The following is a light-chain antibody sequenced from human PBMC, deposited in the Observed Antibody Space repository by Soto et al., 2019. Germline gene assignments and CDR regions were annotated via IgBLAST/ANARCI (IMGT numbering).Light chain of an antibody. CDR3: QQYYSYPRT. V-gene: IGKV1-8*01. J-gene: IGKJ1*01. Sequence: AIRMTQSPSSFSASTGDRVTITCRASQGISRYLAWYQQKPGTAPKLLIYAAYTLQSGVPSRLSGSGSGTDFTLTISCLQSEDFATYYCQQYYSYPRTFGQGTKVEIK. CDR2: AAY. CDR1: QGISRY.